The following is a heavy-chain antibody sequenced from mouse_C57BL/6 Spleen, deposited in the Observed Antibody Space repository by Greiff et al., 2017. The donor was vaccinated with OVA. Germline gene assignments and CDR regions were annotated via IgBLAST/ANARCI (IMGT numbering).Heavy chain of an antibody. CDR2: ISYDGSN. D-gene: IGHD2-4*01. CDR3: ARDTDYESYYAMDY. V-gene: IGHV3-6*01. Sequence: EVQLQQSGPGLVKPSQSLSLTCSVTGYSITSGYYWNWIRQFPGNKLEWMGYISYDGSNNYNPSLKNRISITRDTSKNQFFLKLNSVTTEDTATYYCARDTDYESYYAMDYWGQGTSVTVSS. CDR1: GYSITSGYY. J-gene: IGHJ4*01.